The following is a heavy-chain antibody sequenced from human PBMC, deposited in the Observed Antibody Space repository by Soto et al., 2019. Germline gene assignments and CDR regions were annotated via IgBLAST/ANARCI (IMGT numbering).Heavy chain of an antibody. CDR2: ISYDGSNE. D-gene: IGHD1-26*01. CDR1: GFTFTNYA. CDR3: ARADGGSYYVGVDY. V-gene: IGHV3-30*04. Sequence: QVQLVESGGGVVQPGRSLRLSCAASGFTFTNYALHWVRQAPGKGLEWVAVISYDGSNEYYTESVKGRFTISRDNSKDTLFLHMNSLRSDDTAVYSCARADGGSYYVGVDYWGQGTLVTVSS. J-gene: IGHJ4*02.